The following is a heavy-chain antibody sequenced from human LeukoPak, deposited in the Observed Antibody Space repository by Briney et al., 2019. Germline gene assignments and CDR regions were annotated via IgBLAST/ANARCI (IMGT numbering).Heavy chain of an antibody. Sequence: GGSLRLPCAASGVTFSSYWMSWVRQAPGKGLEWVANIKQDGSEKYYVDSVKGRFTVSRDNAKNSLYLQMNSLRAEDTAVYYCARGYYYDTLLDYWGQGTLVTVSS. CDR1: GVTFSSYW. J-gene: IGHJ4*02. D-gene: IGHD3-22*01. CDR3: ARGYYYDTLLDY. CDR2: IKQDGSEK. V-gene: IGHV3-7*04.